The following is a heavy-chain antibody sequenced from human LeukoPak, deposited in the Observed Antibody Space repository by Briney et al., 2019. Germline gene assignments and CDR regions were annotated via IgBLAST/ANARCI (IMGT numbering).Heavy chain of an antibody. CDR1: GGSISSGDYY. CDR3: ARTSWGIPAASRY. J-gene: IGHJ4*02. CDR2: IYYSGST. Sequence: SQTLSLTCTVSGGSISSGDYYRSWIRQPPGKGLEWIGYIYYSGSTYYNPSLKSRVTISVDTSKTQFSLKLSSVTAADTAVYYCARTSWGIPAASRYWGQGTLVTVSS. D-gene: IGHD2-2*01. V-gene: IGHV4-30-4*08.